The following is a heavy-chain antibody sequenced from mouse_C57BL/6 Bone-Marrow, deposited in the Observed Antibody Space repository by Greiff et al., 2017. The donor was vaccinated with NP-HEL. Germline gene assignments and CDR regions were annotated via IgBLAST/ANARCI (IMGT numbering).Heavy chain of an antibody. D-gene: IGHD4-1*01. CDR1: GYTFTSYW. Sequence: QVQLQQPGAELVKPGASVKLSCKASGYTFTSYWMQWVKQRPGQGLEWIGEIVPSDSYTNYNQKFTGTATLTVDTSSSTAYMQLSSLTSEDSAVYYCAPRLGHWFAYWGQGTLVTVSA. CDR3: APRLGHWFAY. CDR2: IVPSDSYT. V-gene: IGHV1-50*01. J-gene: IGHJ3*01.